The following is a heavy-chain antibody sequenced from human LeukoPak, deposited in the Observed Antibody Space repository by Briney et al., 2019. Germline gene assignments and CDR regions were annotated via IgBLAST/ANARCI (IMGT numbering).Heavy chain of an antibody. D-gene: IGHD6-19*01. Sequence: ASVKVSCKASGYTFTSYYMHWVRQAPGQGLEWMGIINPSGGSTSYAQKTQGRVTMTRDTSTSTVYMELSSLRSEDTAVYYCARASYQWLPSQDVFDIWGQGTMVTVSS. CDR2: INPSGGST. J-gene: IGHJ3*02. V-gene: IGHV1-46*01. CDR3: ARASYQWLPSQDVFDI. CDR1: GYTFTSYY.